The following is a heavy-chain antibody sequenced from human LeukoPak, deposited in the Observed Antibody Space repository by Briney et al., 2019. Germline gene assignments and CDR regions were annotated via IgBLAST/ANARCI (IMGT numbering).Heavy chain of an antibody. Sequence: AGGSLRLSCAASGFSFSSHGISWGRQAPGKGLGWVSGIIGGAGGTYYADSVKGRFTISRDNAKNTLYLQMNSLRAEDTAVYYCAHGSMYQLDYWGQGTLVTVSS. CDR2: IIGGAGGT. CDR1: GFSFSSHG. D-gene: IGHD2-2*01. CDR3: AHGSMYQLDY. V-gene: IGHV3-23*01. J-gene: IGHJ4*02.